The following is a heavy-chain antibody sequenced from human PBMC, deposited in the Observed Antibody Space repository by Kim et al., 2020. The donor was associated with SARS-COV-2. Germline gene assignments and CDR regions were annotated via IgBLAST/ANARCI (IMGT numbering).Heavy chain of an antibody. CDR3: ARHTGDLGGYFDWALDV. D-gene: IGHD3-9*01. CDR2: IYYSGST. J-gene: IGHJ6*02. Sequence: SETLSLTCTVSGGSISSSSYYWGWIRQPPGKGLEWIGSIYYSGSTYYNPSLKSRVTISVDTSKNQFSLKLSSVTAADTAVYYCARHTGDLGGYFDWALDVWGQGTTVTVSS. CDR1: GGSISSSSYY. V-gene: IGHV4-39*01.